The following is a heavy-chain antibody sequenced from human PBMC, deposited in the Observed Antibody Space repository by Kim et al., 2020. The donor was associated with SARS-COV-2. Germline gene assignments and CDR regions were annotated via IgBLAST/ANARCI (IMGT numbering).Heavy chain of an antibody. CDR1: GGSISSGGYY. J-gene: IGHJ5*02. CDR3: ARVTSYTLWFGELLTPLGYQRTGFDP. CDR2: IYYSGST. V-gene: IGHV4-31*03. D-gene: IGHD3-10*01. Sequence: SETLSLTCTVSGGSISSGGYYWSWIRQHPGKGLEWIGYIYYSGSTYYNPSLKSRVTISVDTSKNQFSLKLSSVTAADTAVYYCARVTSYTLWFGELLTPLGYQRTGFDPWGQGTLVTVSS.